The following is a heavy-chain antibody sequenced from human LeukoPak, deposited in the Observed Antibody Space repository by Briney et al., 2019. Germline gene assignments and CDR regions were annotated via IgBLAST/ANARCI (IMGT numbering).Heavy chain of an antibody. Sequence: GALVKVSCKASGYTFTGYYMHWVRQAPGQGLEWMGWINPNSGGTNYAQKFQGRVTMTRDTSISTAYMELSRLRSDDTAVYYCASCYYDSSGYSDYFDYWGQGTLVTVSS. J-gene: IGHJ4*02. CDR1: GYTFTGYY. D-gene: IGHD3-22*01. V-gene: IGHV1-2*02. CDR2: INPNSGGT. CDR3: ASCYYDSSGYSDYFDY.